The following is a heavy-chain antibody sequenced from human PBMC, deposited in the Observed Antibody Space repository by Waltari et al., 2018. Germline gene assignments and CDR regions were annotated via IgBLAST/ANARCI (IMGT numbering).Heavy chain of an antibody. J-gene: IGHJ5*02. D-gene: IGHD3-10*01. Sequence: QVQLQESGPGLVKPSETLSLTCAVSGYSISSGYYWGWIRQPPGKGLEWIGSIYHSGSTYYNPSLKSRVTISVDTSKNQVSLKLSSVTAADTAVYYCARTGVLWFREPYNWFDPWGQGTLVTVSS. CDR1: GYSISSGYY. V-gene: IGHV4-38-2*01. CDR3: ARTGVLWFREPYNWFDP. CDR2: IYHSGST.